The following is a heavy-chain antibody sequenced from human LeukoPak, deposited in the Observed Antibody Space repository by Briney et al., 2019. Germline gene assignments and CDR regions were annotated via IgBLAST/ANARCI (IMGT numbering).Heavy chain of an antibody. D-gene: IGHD3-10*01. CDR3: AREGYYGSGSYNQKYDY. V-gene: IGHV1-69*04. CDR2: IIPILGIA. Sequence: ASVKVSCKTSGGTFSSYAISWVRQAPGQGLEWMGRIIPILGIANYAQKFQGRVTITADKSTSTAYMELSSLRSEDTAVYYCAREGYYGSGSYNQKYDYWGQGTLVTVSS. J-gene: IGHJ4*02. CDR1: GGTFSSYA.